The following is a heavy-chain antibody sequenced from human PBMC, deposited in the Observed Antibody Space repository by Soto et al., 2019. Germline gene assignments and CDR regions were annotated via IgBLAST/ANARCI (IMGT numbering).Heavy chain of an antibody. CDR1: GGSISISSYY. J-gene: IGHJ6*01. CDR3: ARHNGPLYVGYYYDMDV. V-gene: IGHV4-39*01. D-gene: IGHD3-16*01. Sequence: SETLSLTSTVSGGSISISSYYWGWIRHPPGKGLEWIGSIYYSGYTYYNPSLKSRVTISVDTSKNQFSLKLSSVTAADTAVYYCARHNGPLYVGYYYDMDVWGQGTTVS. CDR2: IYYSGYT.